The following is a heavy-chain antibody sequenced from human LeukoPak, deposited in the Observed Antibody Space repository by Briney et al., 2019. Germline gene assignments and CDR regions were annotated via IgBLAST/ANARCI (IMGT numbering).Heavy chain of an antibody. Sequence: GGSLRLSCAASGFTFSSYAMSWVRQAPGKGLEWVSTISGTGSTTFYADSVKGRFTISSDNSKNTLYLQMNSLRAEDTAVYYCAKGAAPDYWGQGTLVTVSS. CDR1: GFTFSSYA. D-gene: IGHD6-13*01. J-gene: IGHJ4*02. CDR2: ISGTGSTT. CDR3: AKGAAPDY. V-gene: IGHV3-23*01.